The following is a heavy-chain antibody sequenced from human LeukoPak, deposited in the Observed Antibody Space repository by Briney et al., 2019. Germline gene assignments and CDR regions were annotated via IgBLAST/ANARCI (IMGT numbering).Heavy chain of an antibody. D-gene: IGHD2-21*02. CDR3: ARRPAYCGGDCYSWFDP. J-gene: IGHJ5*02. CDR1: GYSFTSYW. Sequence: GESLKISCKGSGYSFTSYWIGWVRQMPGKGLEWMGIIYPGDSDTRYSPSFQGQVTISADKSISTAYLQWSSLKASDTAMYYCARRPAYCGGDCYSWFDPWGQGTLVTVSS. CDR2: IYPGDSDT. V-gene: IGHV5-51*01.